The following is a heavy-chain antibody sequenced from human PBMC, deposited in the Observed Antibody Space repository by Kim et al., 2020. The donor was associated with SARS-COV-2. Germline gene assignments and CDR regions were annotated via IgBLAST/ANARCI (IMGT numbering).Heavy chain of an antibody. V-gene: IGHV3-7*01. CDR3: LRDYGGA. Sequence: QDGSQKYYADSVKGRFTIPRDNAESSLYLQMSSPGVEDTAVYYCLRDYGGAWGQGTLVTVSS. D-gene: IGHD4-17*01. CDR2: QDGSQK. J-gene: IGHJ5*02.